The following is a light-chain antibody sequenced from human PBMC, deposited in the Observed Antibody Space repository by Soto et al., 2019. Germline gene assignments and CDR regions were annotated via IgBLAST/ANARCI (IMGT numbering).Light chain of an antibody. CDR1: QDIRSH. J-gene: IGKJ1*01. CDR2: DAS. Sequence: EKLLTQSPGTLSLSPGERVTLSCRASQDIRSHLAWYQQKPGQAPRLLIFDASSRATGIPDRFSGSGSGTDFTLSISRLEPEDFAVYYCQQYGTSPRTFGQGTKVDIK. CDR3: QQYGTSPRT. V-gene: IGKV3-20*01.